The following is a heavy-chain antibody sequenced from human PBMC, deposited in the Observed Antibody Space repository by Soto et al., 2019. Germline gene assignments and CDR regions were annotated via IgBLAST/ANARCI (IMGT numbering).Heavy chain of an antibody. J-gene: IGHJ6*02. CDR1: GFTFDDYG. CDR2: INWNGGST. V-gene: IGHV3-20*04. CDR3: ARDWWEFGELLSNYYYYGMDV. Sequence: GGSLRLSCAASGFTFDDYGMSWVRQAPGKGLEWVSGINWNGGSTGYADSVKGRFTISRDNAKNSLYLQMNSLRAEDTALYYCARDWWEFGELLSNYYYYGMDVWGQGTTVTVSS. D-gene: IGHD3-10*01.